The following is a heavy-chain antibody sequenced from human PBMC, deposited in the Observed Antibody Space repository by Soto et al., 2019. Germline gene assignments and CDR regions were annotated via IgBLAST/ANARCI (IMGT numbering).Heavy chain of an antibody. V-gene: IGHV3-48*02. CDR2: ITSSSNTI. D-gene: IGHD3-3*01. CDR1: GFTFSSYS. CDR3: ARTPDDFWSGTEWYFDY. J-gene: IGHJ4*02. Sequence: GGSLRLSCAASGFTFSSYSMNWVRQAPGEGLDWVSYITSSSNTIYYADSVKGRFTISRDNAKNSLYLQMNSLRDEDTAVYYCARTPDDFWSGTEWYFDYWGQGTLVTVSS.